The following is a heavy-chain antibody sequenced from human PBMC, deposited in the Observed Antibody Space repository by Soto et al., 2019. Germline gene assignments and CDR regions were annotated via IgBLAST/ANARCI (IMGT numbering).Heavy chain of an antibody. CDR1: GYTFTSYD. Sequence: ASVKVSCKASGYTFTSYDINWVRQATGQGLEWMGWMNPNSGNTGYAQKFQGRVTMTRDTSASTAYMELSSLRSEDTAVYYCARVIGGWYYFDYWGQGTLVTVSS. V-gene: IGHV1-8*01. CDR2: MNPNSGNT. D-gene: IGHD6-19*01. CDR3: ARVIGGWYYFDY. J-gene: IGHJ4*02.